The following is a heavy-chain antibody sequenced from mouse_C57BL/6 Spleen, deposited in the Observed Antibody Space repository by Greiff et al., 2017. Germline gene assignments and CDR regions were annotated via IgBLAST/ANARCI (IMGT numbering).Heavy chain of an antibody. D-gene: IGHD2-3*01. CDR2: ISLDGNN. J-gene: IGHJ4*01. Sequence: ESGPGLVKPSQSLSLTCSVTGFSITSGYYWNCIRQYPGNKLEWMGIISLDGNNNYNPPLKNRITITRDTSKNQFVLKLISVTTEDTTTYYCGRDPDGYYAMDDWGQGTSVTVSS. CDR1: GFSITSGYY. CDR3: GRDPDGYYAMDD. V-gene: IGHV3-6*01.